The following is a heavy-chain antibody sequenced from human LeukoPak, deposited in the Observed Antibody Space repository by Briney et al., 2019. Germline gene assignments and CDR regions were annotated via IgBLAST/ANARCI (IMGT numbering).Heavy chain of an antibody. D-gene: IGHD3-10*01. Sequence: PGGSLRLSCVGSGFTISNYWMNWVRQAPGKGLEWVANIHPDGSEEHYVDSVKGRFTISRDNAKNSLHLQMNSLQVEDTAVYYCARPPFAYGLDVWGQGTTVTVS. CDR3: ARPPFAYGLDV. CDR2: IHPDGSEE. CDR1: GFTISNYW. J-gene: IGHJ6*02. V-gene: IGHV3-7*01.